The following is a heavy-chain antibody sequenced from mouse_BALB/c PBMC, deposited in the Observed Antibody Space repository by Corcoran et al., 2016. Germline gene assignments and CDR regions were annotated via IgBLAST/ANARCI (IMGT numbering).Heavy chain of an antibody. CDR3: ARDGGLRRNYALDY. Sequence: EVKLQQSGPERVKPGASVKISCKTSGYTFTEYTMHWVKQSHGKRLEWIGSINPNNGGTSYNQKFKGKATLTVDKSSSTAYMELRSLTSEDSAVYYCARDGGLRRNYALDYWGQGTSVTVAS. CDR2: INPNNGGT. V-gene: IGHV1-22*01. D-gene: IGHD2-4*01. J-gene: IGHJ4*01. CDR1: GYTFTEYT.